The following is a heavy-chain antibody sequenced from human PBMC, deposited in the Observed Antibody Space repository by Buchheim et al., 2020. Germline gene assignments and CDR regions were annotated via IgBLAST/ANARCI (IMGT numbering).Heavy chain of an antibody. Sequence: EVQLAESGGGLVQPGGSLRLSCVASGFTFKNYNMNWVRQAPGKGLEWVAYISGGGRPLFYADSVRGRFPISRDNARNSMYLQIDSLRAEDTAVYFCARGRASYHFDYWGQGTL. J-gene: IGHJ4*02. CDR2: ISGGGRPL. D-gene: IGHD2-21*01. CDR3: ARGRASYHFDY. CDR1: GFTFKNYN. V-gene: IGHV3-48*01.